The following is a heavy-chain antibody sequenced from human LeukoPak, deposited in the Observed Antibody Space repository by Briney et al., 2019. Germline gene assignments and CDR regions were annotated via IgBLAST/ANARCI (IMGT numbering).Heavy chain of an antibody. CDR3: ARSRNLAYNWFDP. V-gene: IGHV4-34*01. CDR1: GGSFSGYH. D-gene: IGHD2-2*01. J-gene: IGHJ5*02. Sequence: SETQSLTCGVHGGSFSGYHWSWIRQPPGKGLEWIGEINRSGSTNYNSSLKSRVTISVDTSKNQFSLKLSSVTAADTAVYYCARSRNLAYNWFDPWGQGTLVTVSS. CDR2: INRSGST.